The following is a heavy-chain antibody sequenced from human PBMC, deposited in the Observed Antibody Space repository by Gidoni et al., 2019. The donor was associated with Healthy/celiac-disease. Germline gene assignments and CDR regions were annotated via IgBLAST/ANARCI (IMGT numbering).Heavy chain of an antibody. Sequence: QVQLQQSGAGLLKPSETLSLTCAVYGGSFSGYYWSWSRQPPGKGLEWIGEINHRGSTNYNPSLKSRVTISVDTSKNQFSLKLSSVTAADTAVYYCARRVRGVKYYFDYWGQGTLVTVSS. CDR2: INHRGST. D-gene: IGHD3-10*01. CDR3: ARRVRGVKYYFDY. CDR1: GGSFSGYY. V-gene: IGHV4-34*01. J-gene: IGHJ4*02.